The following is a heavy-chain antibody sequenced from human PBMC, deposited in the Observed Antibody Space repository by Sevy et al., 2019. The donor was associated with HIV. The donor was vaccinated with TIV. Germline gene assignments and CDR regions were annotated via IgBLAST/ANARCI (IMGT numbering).Heavy chain of an antibody. D-gene: IGHD4-4*01. CDR3: ARLTTGLQSFNYVFSTYFDS. CDR1: GFDFNHHW. V-gene: IGHV3-7*01. J-gene: IGHJ4*02. CDR2: IKQDGSET. Sequence: GGSLRLSCAASGFDFNHHWMSWVRQAPQKGLEWVANIKQDGSETYYADSLEGRFTISRDNAKNSLSLQINDLRAEDTAVYYCARLTTGLQSFNYVFSTYFDSWGQGTLVTVSS.